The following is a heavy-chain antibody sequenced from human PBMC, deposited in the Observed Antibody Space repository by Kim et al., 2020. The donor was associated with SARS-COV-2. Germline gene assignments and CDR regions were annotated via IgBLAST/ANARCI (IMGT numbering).Heavy chain of an antibody. J-gene: IGHJ6*01. V-gene: IGHV3-30*15. CDR3: AKDNLRMRTLDV. D-gene: IGHD2-15*01. Sequence: GGSLRLSCGASGFSFSPYEMHWFRQSPGMGLQWVATISKDGDDRNYVESVKGRFTVSRDNSRNTMYLQLSDLTAADTAVYYCAKDNLRMRTLDVWGPGTT. CDR1: GFSFSPYE. CDR2: ISKDGDDR.